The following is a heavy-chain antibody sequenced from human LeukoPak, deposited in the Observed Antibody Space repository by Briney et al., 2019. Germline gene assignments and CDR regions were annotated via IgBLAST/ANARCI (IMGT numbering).Heavy chain of an antibody. V-gene: IGHV1-18*01. D-gene: IGHD3-3*01. CDR1: GYTFTSYG. Sequence: ASVKVSCKASGYTFTSYGISWVRQAPGQGLEWMGWISAYNGNTNYAQKLQGRVTMTTDTSTSTAYMELRSLRSDDTAVYYCARALYYDFWSGYYGAYYYYMDAWGKGTTVTVSS. J-gene: IGHJ6*03. CDR2: ISAYNGNT. CDR3: ARALYYDFWSGYYGAYYYYMDA.